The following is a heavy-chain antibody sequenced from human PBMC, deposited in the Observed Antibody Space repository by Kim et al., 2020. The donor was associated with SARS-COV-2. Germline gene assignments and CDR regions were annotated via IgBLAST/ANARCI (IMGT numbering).Heavy chain of an antibody. V-gene: IGHV7-4-1*02. CDR3: ARSGSVADPQGMDV. J-gene: IGHJ6*02. D-gene: IGHD6-19*01. Sequence: AQGFTGRFVFSLDTSVSTAYLQISSLKAEDTAVYYCARSGSVADPQGMDVWGQGTTVTVSS.